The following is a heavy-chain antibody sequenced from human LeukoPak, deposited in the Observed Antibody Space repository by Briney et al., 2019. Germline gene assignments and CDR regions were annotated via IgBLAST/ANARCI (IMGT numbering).Heavy chain of an antibody. V-gene: IGHV3-7*05. Sequence: PGGSLRLSCAASGITFSSFGMHWARQAPGKGLEWVANIKQDGSEKYYVDSVKGRFTISKDNAKNSLYLQMNSLRAEDTAMYYCARDDHYSSWNWGQGTLVTVSS. J-gene: IGHJ4*02. CDR2: IKQDGSEK. CDR3: ARDDHYSSWN. CDR1: GITFSSFG. D-gene: IGHD4-11*01.